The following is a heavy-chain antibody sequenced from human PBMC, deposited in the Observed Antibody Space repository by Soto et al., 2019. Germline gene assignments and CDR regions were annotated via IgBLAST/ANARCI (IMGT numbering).Heavy chain of an antibody. CDR2: IYHSGST. D-gene: IGHD3-10*01. Sequence: SETLSLTCAVSGGSISSSNWWSWVRQPPGKGLEWIGEIYHSGSTNYNPSLKSRVTISVDKSKNQFSLKLSSVTAADTAVYYCARVPYGSGSYIDYWGQGTLVTVS. J-gene: IGHJ4*02. V-gene: IGHV4-4*02. CDR3: ARVPYGSGSYIDY. CDR1: GGSISSSNW.